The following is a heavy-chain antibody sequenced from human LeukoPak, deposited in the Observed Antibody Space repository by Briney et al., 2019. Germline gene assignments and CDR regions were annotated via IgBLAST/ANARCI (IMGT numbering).Heavy chain of an antibody. D-gene: IGHD6-13*01. CDR3: ARNLAAAGTHWFDP. V-gene: IGHV1-18*01. J-gene: IGHJ5*02. CDR1: GYTFTSYG. CDR2: ISAYNGNT. Sequence: ASVKVSFKASGYTFTSYGISWVRQAPGQGLEWMGWISAYNGNTNYAQKLQGRVTMTTDTSTSTAYMELRSLRSDDTAVYYCARNLAAAGTHWFDPWGQGTLVTVSS.